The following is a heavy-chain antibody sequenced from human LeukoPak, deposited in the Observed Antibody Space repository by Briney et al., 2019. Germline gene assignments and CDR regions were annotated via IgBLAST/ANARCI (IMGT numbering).Heavy chain of an antibody. CDR1: VFTLSSQG. CDR2: IWYDESNI. Sequence: GGSLRLSCAGSVFTLSSQGMHWVRQTPGKGLEGVAGIWYDESNIYVVNSVKGRFTVSSENSKNTLYLQMNSQRAEDTAVYYCARGMCCSPITFYYMDVWGKGTTVTVSS. J-gene: IGHJ6*03. CDR3: ARGMCCSPITFYYMDV. D-gene: IGHD2-15*01. V-gene: IGHV3-33*01.